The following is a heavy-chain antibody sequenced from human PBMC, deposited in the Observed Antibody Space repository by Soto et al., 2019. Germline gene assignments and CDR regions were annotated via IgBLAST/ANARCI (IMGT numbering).Heavy chain of an antibody. D-gene: IGHD6-19*01. Sequence: GGSLRLSCAASGFTFDDYTMHWVRQAPGKGLEWVSLISWDGGSTYYADSVKGRFTISRDNSKNSLYLQMNSLRTEDTALYYCAKSPQVAGYYGMDVWGQGTTVTVSS. J-gene: IGHJ6*02. CDR2: ISWDGGST. V-gene: IGHV3-43*01. CDR3: AKSPQVAGYYGMDV. CDR1: GFTFDDYT.